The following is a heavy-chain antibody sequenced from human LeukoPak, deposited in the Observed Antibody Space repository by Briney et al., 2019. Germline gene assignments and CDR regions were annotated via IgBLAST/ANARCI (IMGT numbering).Heavy chain of an antibody. CDR2: ISGGGSGT. CDR3: AKVFESVVTPNDY. CDR1: GFTCSTYA. D-gene: IGHD4-23*01. V-gene: IGHV3-23*01. Sequence: GGSLRLSCAASGFTCSTYAMTWVRQAPGKGLDWVSAISGGGSGTYYADSVKGRFTISRDNSKNTLYLQMNSLRAEDTAVYYCAKVFESVVTPNDYWGQGTLVTVSS. J-gene: IGHJ4*02.